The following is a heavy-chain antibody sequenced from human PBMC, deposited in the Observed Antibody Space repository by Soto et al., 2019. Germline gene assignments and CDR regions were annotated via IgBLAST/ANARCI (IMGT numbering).Heavy chain of an antibody. Sequence: EVQLVESGGGLVQPGGSLTVSCTASGFTFSSHWIHWVRQGPGKGLMWVSRIDGDGRNTDYADSVKGRFAISRDNAKNTVKLHMSSLRADDTGVYYCIRGSRGWNGIDYWGQGARVTVSS. CDR1: GFTFSSHW. V-gene: IGHV3-74*01. CDR2: IDGDGRNT. D-gene: IGHD6-19*01. J-gene: IGHJ4*02. CDR3: IRGSRGWNGIDY.